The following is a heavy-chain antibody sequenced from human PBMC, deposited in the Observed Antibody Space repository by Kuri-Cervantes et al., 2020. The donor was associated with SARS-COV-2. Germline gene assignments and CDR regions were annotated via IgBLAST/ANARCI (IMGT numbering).Heavy chain of an antibody. D-gene: IGHD3-3*01. CDR2: IRYDGSNK. CDR1: GFTFSNAW. J-gene: IGHJ6*02. Sequence: GESLKISCAASGFTFSNAWMRWVRQAPGKGLEWVAFIRYDGSNKYYADSVKGRFTISRDNSKNTLYLQMNSLRAEDTAVYYCAKDYDFWSGYYNWYYYYGMDVWGQGTTVTVSS. V-gene: IGHV3-30*02. CDR3: AKDYDFWSGYYNWYYYYGMDV.